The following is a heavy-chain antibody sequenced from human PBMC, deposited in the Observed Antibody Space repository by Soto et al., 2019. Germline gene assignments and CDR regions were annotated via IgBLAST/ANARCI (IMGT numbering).Heavy chain of an antibody. CDR1: GGSISSYY. Sequence: SETLSLTCTGSGGSISSYYCSSIRQPPGKGLEWIGYIYYSGSTNYNPSLKSRVTISVDTSKNQFSLKLSSVTAADTAVYYFARVPYSSGWFSIDYWGQGTLVT. D-gene: IGHD6-19*01. CDR3: ARVPYSSGWFSIDY. CDR2: IYYSGST. V-gene: IGHV4-59*01. J-gene: IGHJ4*02.